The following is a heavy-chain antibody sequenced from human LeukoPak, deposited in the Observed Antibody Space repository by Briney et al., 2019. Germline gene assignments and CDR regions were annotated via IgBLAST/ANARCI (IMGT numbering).Heavy chain of an antibody. D-gene: IGHD1-1*01. CDR2: IYYSGST. CDR1: GGSISSYY. J-gene: IGHJ6*03. Sequence: SETLSLTCTVSGGSISSYYWSWIRQPPGKGLEWIGYIYYSGSTNYNPSLKSRVTISVDTSKNQFSLKLSSVTAADTAVYYCARVKLERLVYYYYYMDVWGKGTTVTVSS. CDR3: ARVKLERLVYYYYYMDV. V-gene: IGHV4-59*01.